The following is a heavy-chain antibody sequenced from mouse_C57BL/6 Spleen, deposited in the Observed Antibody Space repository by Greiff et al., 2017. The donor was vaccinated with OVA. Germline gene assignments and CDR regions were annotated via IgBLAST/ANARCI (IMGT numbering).Heavy chain of an antibody. V-gene: IGHV1-50*01. J-gene: IGHJ3*01. D-gene: IGHD2-4*01. Sequence: QVQLQQPGAELVKPGASVKLSCKASGYTFTSYWMQWVKQRPGQGLAWIGEIDPSDSYTNYNQKFKGKATLTVDTSSSTAYMQLSSLTSEDSAVYYCARSGDYDGAWFAYWGQGTLVTVSA. CDR2: IDPSDSYT. CDR1: GYTFTSYW. CDR3: ARSGDYDGAWFAY.